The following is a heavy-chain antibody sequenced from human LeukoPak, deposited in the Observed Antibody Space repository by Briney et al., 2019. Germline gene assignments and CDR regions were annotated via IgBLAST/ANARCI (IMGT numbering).Heavy chain of an antibody. CDR1: GGSISSGGYY. J-gene: IGHJ5*02. Sequence: SQTLSLTCTVSGGSISSGGYYWSWIRQPPGKGLEWIGYIYHSGSTYYNPSLKSRVTISVDTSKNQFSLKLSSVTAADTAVYYCARSSSWYVGWFDPWGQGTLVTVSS. CDR2: IYHSGST. V-gene: IGHV4-30-2*01. D-gene: IGHD6-13*01. CDR3: ARSSSWYVGWFDP.